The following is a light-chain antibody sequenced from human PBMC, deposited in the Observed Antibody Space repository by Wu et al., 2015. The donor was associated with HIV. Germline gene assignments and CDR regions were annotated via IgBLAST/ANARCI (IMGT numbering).Light chain of an antibody. CDR2: GAS. V-gene: IGKV3-11*01. Sequence: EIVLTQSPGTLYLSPGDRATLSCRASQSVNSNYLVWYQQKSGQAPRLLIYGASNRAAGIPTRFSGSGFGTDFTLTISSLEPEDFAVYYCHQRTTWPRTFGQGTKVEVK. CDR3: HQRTTWPRT. J-gene: IGKJ1*01. CDR1: QSVNSNY.